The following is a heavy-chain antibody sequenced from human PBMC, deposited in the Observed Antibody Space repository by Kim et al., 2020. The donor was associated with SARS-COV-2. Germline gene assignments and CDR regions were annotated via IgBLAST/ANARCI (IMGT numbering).Heavy chain of an antibody. J-gene: IGHJ6*04. CDR1: GYSFSNFW. CDR2: MYPGDSDA. D-gene: IGHD3-3*01. CDR3: ARTNCGNNKRGKADFYAGLDA. V-gene: IGHV5-51*01. Sequence: GESLKISCKGSGYSFSNFWIAWVRQRPGEGPEWLGIMYPGDSDARYSPASQGHVTMSADTSISTAYLQWSSMKASDAGIYYCARTNCGNNKRGKADFYAGLDAWGEGTTFTVSS.